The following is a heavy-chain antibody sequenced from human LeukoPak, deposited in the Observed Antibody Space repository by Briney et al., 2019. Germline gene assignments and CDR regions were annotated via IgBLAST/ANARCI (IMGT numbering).Heavy chain of an antibody. D-gene: IGHD5-24*01. J-gene: IGHJ4*02. Sequence: PSETLSLTCSVSGASISSHYWSWIRQPPGKGLEWLGYIYHSGSTEYNPSLKSRTTLSLDTSKNQLSLKLTSVTAADTAVYFCARERRDGYNYVDYWGQGTLVTVSS. CDR1: GASISSHY. CDR3: ARERRDGYNYVDY. CDR2: IYHSGST. V-gene: IGHV4-59*11.